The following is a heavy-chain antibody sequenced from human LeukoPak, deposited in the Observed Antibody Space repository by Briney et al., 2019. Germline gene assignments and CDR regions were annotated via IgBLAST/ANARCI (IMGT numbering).Heavy chain of an antibody. V-gene: IGHV4-59*08. CDR3: ASAYYYGSGSYIH. J-gene: IGHJ4*02. CDR2: IYYSGST. D-gene: IGHD3-10*01. Sequence: QPSETLSLTCTVSVGSISSYYWSWIRQPPGKGLEWIGYIYYSGSTNYNPSLKSRVTISVDTSKNQFSLKLSSVTAADTAVYYCASAYYYGSGSYIHGGQGTLVTVSS. CDR1: VGSISSYY.